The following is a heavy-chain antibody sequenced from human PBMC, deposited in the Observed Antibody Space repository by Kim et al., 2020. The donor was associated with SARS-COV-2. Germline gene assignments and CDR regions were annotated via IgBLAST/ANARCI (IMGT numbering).Heavy chain of an antibody. D-gene: IGHD6-13*01. V-gene: IGHV1-69*01. Sequence: NYAQKCQGRVTITADDSTSTAYMELSSLRSEDTAVYYCAREIAAAGTEDYWGQGTLVTVSS. CDR3: AREIAAAGTEDY. J-gene: IGHJ4*02.